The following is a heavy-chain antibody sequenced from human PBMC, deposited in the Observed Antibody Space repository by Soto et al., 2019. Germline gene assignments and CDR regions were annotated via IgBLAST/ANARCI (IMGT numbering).Heavy chain of an antibody. CDR2: ISSSSSTI. Sequence: PGGSLRLSCAASGFTFSSYSMNWVRHAPGKGLEWVSYISSSSSTIYYADSVKGRFTISRDNAKNSLYLQMNSLRDEDTAVYYCARVEVNYGDYSYYGMDVWGQGTTVTVSS. V-gene: IGHV3-48*02. CDR3: ARVEVNYGDYSYYGMDV. CDR1: GFTFSSYS. J-gene: IGHJ6*02. D-gene: IGHD4-17*01.